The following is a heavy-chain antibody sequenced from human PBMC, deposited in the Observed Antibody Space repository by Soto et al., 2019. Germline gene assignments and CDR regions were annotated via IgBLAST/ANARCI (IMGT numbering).Heavy chain of an antibody. Sequence: ASVKVSCKVSGYTLTELSMHWVRQAPGKGLEWMGGFDPEDGETIYAQKFQGRVTMTEDTSTDTAYMELSSLRSEDTAVYYCAISGWQDYYYYYGMDVWGQGTIVTVSS. CDR2: FDPEDGET. D-gene: IGHD6-19*01. J-gene: IGHJ6*02. CDR1: GYTLTELS. CDR3: AISGWQDYYYYYGMDV. V-gene: IGHV1-24*01.